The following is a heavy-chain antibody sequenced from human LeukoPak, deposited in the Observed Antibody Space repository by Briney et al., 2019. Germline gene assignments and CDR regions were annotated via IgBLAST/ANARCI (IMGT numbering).Heavy chain of an antibody. CDR1: GFTFSNYN. D-gene: IGHD6-19*01. Sequence: GGSLRLSCAASGFTFSNYNMNWVRQAPGKGLEWVSYISSSSGIIYYADSAKGRFTISRDNAKNSLYLQMDGLRVEDTAVYYCARDSGWYYYGMDVWGQGTTVTVS. CDR3: ARDSGWYYYGMDV. V-gene: IGHV3-48*04. J-gene: IGHJ6*02. CDR2: ISSSSGII.